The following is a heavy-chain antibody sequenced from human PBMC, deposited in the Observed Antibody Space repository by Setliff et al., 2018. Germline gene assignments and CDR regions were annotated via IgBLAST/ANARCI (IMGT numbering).Heavy chain of an antibody. CDR3: ARDILSSGWYFDYYYYYMDV. D-gene: IGHD6-19*01. J-gene: IGHJ6*03. CDR2: IGIHSENT. CDR1: GNTFISYG. V-gene: IGHV1-18*01. Sequence: ASVKVSCKTSGNTFISYGISWLRQAPGQGLEWMGWIGIHSENTNYAQSFQGRVTMTTDTSTSTAYMELRSLRSDDTAVYYCARDILSSGWYFDYYYYYMDVWGKGTTVTVS.